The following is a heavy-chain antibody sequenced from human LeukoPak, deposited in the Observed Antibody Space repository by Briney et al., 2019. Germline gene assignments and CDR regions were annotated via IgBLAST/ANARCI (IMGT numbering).Heavy chain of an antibody. CDR2: IKQGGSEK. V-gene: IGHV3-7*01. J-gene: IGHJ4*02. D-gene: IGHD5-12*01. Sequence: PGGSLRLSCAASGFTFSSYWMSWVRQAPGKGLEWVANIKQGGSEKYYVDSVKGRFTISRDNAKNSLYLQMNSLRAEDTAVYYCARVGEGDIVATIQYYFDYWGQGTLVTVSS. CDR1: GFTFSSYW. CDR3: ARVGEGDIVATIQYYFDY.